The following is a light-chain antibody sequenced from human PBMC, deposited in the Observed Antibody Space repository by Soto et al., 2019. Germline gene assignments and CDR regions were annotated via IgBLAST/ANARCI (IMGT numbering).Light chain of an antibody. Sequence: EIVMTQSPATLSVSPGERATLSCRASQSVSSNLAWYQQNPGQAPRLLIYGASTRATGIPARFSGSGSGTDFTLIISSLQSADFAVYYCHQYNNWPRTFGQGTKVEIK. CDR1: QSVSSN. J-gene: IGKJ1*01. CDR2: GAS. CDR3: HQYNNWPRT. V-gene: IGKV3-15*01.